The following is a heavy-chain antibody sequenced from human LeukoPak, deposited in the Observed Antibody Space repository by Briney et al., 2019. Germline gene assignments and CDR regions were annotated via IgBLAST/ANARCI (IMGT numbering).Heavy chain of an antibody. CDR2: IKQDGSEK. Sequence: GRSLRLSCAASGFTFSSYWMSWVRQAPGKGLEWVANIKQDGSEKYYVDSVKGRFTISRDNAKNSLYLQMNSLRAEDTAVYYCARGIVATILAPDAFDIWGQGTMVTVSS. V-gene: IGHV3-7*01. CDR3: ARGIVATILAPDAFDI. D-gene: IGHD5-12*01. CDR1: GFTFSSYW. J-gene: IGHJ3*02.